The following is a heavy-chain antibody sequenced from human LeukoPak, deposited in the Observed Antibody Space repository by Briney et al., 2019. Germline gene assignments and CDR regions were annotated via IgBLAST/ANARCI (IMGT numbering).Heavy chain of an antibody. Sequence: ASVKVSCKASGYTFTGYYMHWVRQAPGQGLEWMGWINPNSGGTNYAQKFQGRRTMTRDTSISTAYMELSRLRSDDTAVYYCARALWYYYYGMDVWGQGTTVTVSS. CDR3: ARALWYYYYGMDV. J-gene: IGHJ6*02. V-gene: IGHV1-2*02. CDR1: GYTFTGYY. CDR2: INPNSGGT.